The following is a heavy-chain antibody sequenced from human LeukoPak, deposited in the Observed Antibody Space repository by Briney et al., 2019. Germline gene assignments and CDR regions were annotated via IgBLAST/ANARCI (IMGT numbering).Heavy chain of an antibody. Sequence: QPGGSLRLSCAASGFTFSSYSMNWVRQAPGKGLEWVSYISSSSSTIYYADSVKGRFTISRDNAKNSLYLQMNSLRAEDTAVYYCARDETKWELLGYYYYYMDVWGKGTTVTISS. D-gene: IGHD1-26*01. J-gene: IGHJ6*03. V-gene: IGHV3-48*01. CDR1: GFTFSSYS. CDR3: ARDETKWELLGYYYYYMDV. CDR2: ISSSSSTI.